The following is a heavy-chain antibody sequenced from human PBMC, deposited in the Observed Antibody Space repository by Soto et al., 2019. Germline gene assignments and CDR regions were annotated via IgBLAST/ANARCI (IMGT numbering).Heavy chain of an antibody. CDR2: IYQDGSEK. D-gene: IGHD3-10*01. CDR1: GFTFSGNW. J-gene: IGHJ4*02. V-gene: IGHV3-7*01. CDR3: ARVLWFGEVDRACYFDY. Sequence: GGSLRLSCAASGFTFSGNWMSWVRQAPGKGLEWVANIYQDGSEKYYVDSVKGRFTISRDNAKNSLYLQMNSLRPEDTAVYYCARVLWFGEVDRACYFDYWGQGTLVTVSS.